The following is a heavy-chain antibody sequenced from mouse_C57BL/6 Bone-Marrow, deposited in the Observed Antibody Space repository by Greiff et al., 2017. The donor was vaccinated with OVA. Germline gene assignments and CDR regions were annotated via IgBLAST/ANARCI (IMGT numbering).Heavy chain of an antibody. V-gene: IGHV1-7*01. D-gene: IGHD1-1*01. CDR3: ATITTVVARYFDV. CDR1: GYTFTSSW. Sequence: VQLQQSGAELAKPGASVKLSCKASGYTFTSSWMHWVKQRPGQGLEWIGYINPSSGYTKYNQKFKDKATLTADKSSSTAYMQLSSLTYEDSAVYCCATITTVVARYFDVWGTGTTVTVSS. J-gene: IGHJ1*03. CDR2: INPSSGYT.